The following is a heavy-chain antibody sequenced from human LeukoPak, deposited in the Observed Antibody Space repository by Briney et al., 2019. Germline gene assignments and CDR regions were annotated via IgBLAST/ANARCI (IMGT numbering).Heavy chain of an antibody. J-gene: IGHJ6*02. CDR1: GFTFSSYA. CDR2: ISGSGGST. D-gene: IGHD3-3*01. Sequence: GGSLRLSCAASGFTFSSYAMSWVRQAPGKGLEWVSAISGSGGSTYYADSVKGRFTISRDNSKNTLYLQMNSLRAEDTAVYYCAKEDPGITIFGVVNYYYYYGMDVWGQGTTVTVSS. V-gene: IGHV3-23*01. CDR3: AKEDPGITIFGVVNYYYYYGMDV.